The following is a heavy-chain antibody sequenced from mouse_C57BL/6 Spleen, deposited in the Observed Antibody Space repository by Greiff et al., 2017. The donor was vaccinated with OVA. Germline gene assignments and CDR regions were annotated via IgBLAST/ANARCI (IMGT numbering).Heavy chain of an antibody. CDR2: INPNNGGT. CDR1: GYTFTDYN. Sequence: EVQLQQSGPELVKPGASVKIPCKASGYTFTDYNMDWVKQSHGKSLEWIGDINPNNGGTIYNQKFKGKATLTVDKSSSTAYMELRSLTSEDTAVYYCARGRADLLPFDYWGQGTTLTVSS. V-gene: IGHV1-18*01. D-gene: IGHD2-1*01. CDR3: ARGRADLLPFDY. J-gene: IGHJ2*01.